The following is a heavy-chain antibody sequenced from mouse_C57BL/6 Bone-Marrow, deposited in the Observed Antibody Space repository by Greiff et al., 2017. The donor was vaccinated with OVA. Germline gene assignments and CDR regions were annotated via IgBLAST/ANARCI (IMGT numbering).Heavy chain of an antibody. D-gene: IGHD2-4*01. CDR1: GYTFPDYY. Sequence: VQLQQSGPELVKPGASVKISCKASGYTFPDYYMNWVKQSHGKSLEWIGDINPNNGGTSYNQKFKGKATLTVDKSSSTAYMELRSLTSEDSAVYYCAREGYDYVPFAYWGQGTLVTVSA. CDR3: AREGYDYVPFAY. J-gene: IGHJ3*01. CDR2: INPNNGGT. V-gene: IGHV1-26*01.